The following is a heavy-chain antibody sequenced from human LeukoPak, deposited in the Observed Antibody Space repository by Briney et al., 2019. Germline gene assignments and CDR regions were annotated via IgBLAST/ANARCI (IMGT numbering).Heavy chain of an antibody. CDR3: AREIVGAPYYFDY. Sequence: GGSLRLSCAASGFTFSDYYMSWIRQAPEKGMEWVSYVSSSGSTIYYADSVKGRFTISRDNAKNSLYLQMNSLRAEDTAVYYCAREIVGAPYYFDYWGQGTLVTVSS. CDR1: GFTFSDYY. V-gene: IGHV3-11*01. J-gene: IGHJ4*02. D-gene: IGHD1-26*01. CDR2: VSSSGSTI.